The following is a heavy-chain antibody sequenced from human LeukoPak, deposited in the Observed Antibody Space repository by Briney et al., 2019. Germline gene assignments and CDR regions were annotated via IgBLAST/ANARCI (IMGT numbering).Heavy chain of an antibody. D-gene: IGHD6-13*01. V-gene: IGHV3-74*01. CDR1: GFTFSSYW. J-gene: IGHJ4*02. Sequence: GGSLRLSCAASGFTFSSYWMHWVRQAPGKGLVWVSRINSNGSSTSYADSVKGRFTISRDNAKNTLYLQMNSLRAEDTAVYYCARDRSKAGRIDYWDQGTLVTVSS. CDR3: ARDRSKAGRIDY. CDR2: INSNGSST.